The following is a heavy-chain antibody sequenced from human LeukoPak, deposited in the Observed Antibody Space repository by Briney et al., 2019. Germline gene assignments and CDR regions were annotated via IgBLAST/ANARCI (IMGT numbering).Heavy chain of an antibody. V-gene: IGHV1-69*13. CDR3: ARPGIVGAIGYYYYMDV. CDR1: GGTFSSYA. D-gene: IGHD1-26*01. J-gene: IGHJ6*03. Sequence: SVKVSCKASGGTFSSYAISWVRQAPGQGLERMGGIIPIFGTANYAQKFQGRVTITADESTSTAYMELSSLRSEDTAVYYCARPGIVGAIGYYYYMDVWGKGTTVTISS. CDR2: IIPIFGTA.